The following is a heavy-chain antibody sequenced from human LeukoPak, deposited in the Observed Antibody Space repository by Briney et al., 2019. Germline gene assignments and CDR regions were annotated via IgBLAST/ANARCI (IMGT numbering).Heavy chain of an antibody. D-gene: IGHD3-3*01. CDR3: ARGRDYTRGD. V-gene: IGHV4-34*01. CDR1: GGSISPYY. CDR2: VHHFGRA. Sequence: SETLSLTCTVSGGSISPYYWSWVRQPPGKGFEWIAEVHHFGRAIYSPSFARRVAISADTSNNQVSLKLTSVTAADTAVYYCARGRDYTRGDWGQGTLVTVSS. J-gene: IGHJ4*02.